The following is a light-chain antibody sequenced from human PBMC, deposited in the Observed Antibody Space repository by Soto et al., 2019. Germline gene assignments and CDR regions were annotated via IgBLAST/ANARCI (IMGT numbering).Light chain of an antibody. CDR1: SSDVGAYNF. CDR2: EVT. CDR3: TSYAGYNNWV. J-gene: IGLJ3*02. V-gene: IGLV2-8*01. Sequence: QSVLTQPPSASGSPGQSVTISCTGTSSDVGAYNFVSWFQQHPGKAPKLIIYEVTKRPSGVPDRCSGSKSGNTASLTVSGLQSEDEDHYHCTSYAGYNNWVFGGGTQLTVL.